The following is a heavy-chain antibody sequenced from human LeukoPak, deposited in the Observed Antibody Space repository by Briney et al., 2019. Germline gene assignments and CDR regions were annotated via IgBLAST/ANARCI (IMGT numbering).Heavy chain of an antibody. CDR1: GFTFSSYG. CDR3: AKDSRLYSSGDFDY. V-gene: IGHV3-30*02. CDR2: IRYDGSNK. D-gene: IGHD6-19*01. Sequence: GGSLRLSCAASGFTFSSYGMHWVRQAPGKGLEWVAFIRYDGSNKYYADSVKGRFTISRDNSKNTLYLQMNSLRAEDTAVYYCAKDSRLYSSGDFDYWGQGTLVTVSS. J-gene: IGHJ4*02.